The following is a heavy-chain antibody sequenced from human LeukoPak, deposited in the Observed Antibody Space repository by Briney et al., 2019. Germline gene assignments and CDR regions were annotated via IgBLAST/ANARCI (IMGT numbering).Heavy chain of an antibody. J-gene: IGHJ4*02. CDR2: IRYDGSNK. CDR1: GFTFSGYG. CDR3: AKDWGIAAAGSLFDY. V-gene: IGHV3-30*02. Sequence: GGSLRLSCAASGFTFSGYGMHWVRQAPGKGLEWVTFIRYDGSNKYYADSVKGRFTISRDNSKNTLYLQMNSLRAEDTAVYYCAKDWGIAAAGSLFDYWGQGTLVTVSS. D-gene: IGHD6-13*01.